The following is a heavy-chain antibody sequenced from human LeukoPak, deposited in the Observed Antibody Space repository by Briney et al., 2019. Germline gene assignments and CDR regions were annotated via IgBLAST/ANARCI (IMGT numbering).Heavy chain of an antibody. J-gene: IGHJ3*02. V-gene: IGHV3-23*01. Sequence: YPGGSLRLSCAASGFAFSNYAMSWVRQAPGKGLEWVSSLISSGATTYYADSVKGRFTISRDNSKNTVHLQMDSLRAEDSAVYYCARYNMTTARAAFDIWGQGTMVTVSS. CDR1: GFAFSNYA. D-gene: IGHD4-17*01. CDR3: ARYNMTTARAAFDI. CDR2: LISSGATT.